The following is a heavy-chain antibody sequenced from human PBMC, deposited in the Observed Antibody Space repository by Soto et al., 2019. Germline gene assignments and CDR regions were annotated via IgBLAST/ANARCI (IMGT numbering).Heavy chain of an antibody. J-gene: IGHJ5*02. Sequence: QVQLVQSGAEVKKPGSSVKVSCKASGGTFDIFSISWERQAPGQGLEWMGGIIPIFGTAEYSQKFQGRVTITADESTSTSYMELSSLRFEDTAVYYCAKENRDHDSVWYSSIDWFDPWGQGTLVIVSS. CDR1: GGTFDIFS. CDR3: AKENRDHDSVWYSSIDWFDP. CDR2: IIPIFGTA. V-gene: IGHV1-69*01. D-gene: IGHD6-19*01.